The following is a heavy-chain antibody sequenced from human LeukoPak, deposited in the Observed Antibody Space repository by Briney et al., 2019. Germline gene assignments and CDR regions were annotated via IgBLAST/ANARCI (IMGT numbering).Heavy chain of an antibody. CDR3: ARQVADDYYDSSGYYS. CDR1: GYSFTSYW. V-gene: IGHV5-51*01. J-gene: IGHJ4*02. D-gene: IGHD3-22*01. Sequence: ASVKVSCKGSGYSFTSYWIGWVRQMPGKGLEWMGIIYPGDSDTRYSPSFQGQVTISADKSISTAYLQWSSLKASDTAMYYCARQVADDYYDSSGYYSWGQGTLVTVSS. CDR2: IYPGDSDT.